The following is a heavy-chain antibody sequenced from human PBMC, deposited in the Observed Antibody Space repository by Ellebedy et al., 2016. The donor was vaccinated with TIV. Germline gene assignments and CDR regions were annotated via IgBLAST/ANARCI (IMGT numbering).Heavy chain of an antibody. CDR3: ARERGGSGYGDYQY. CDR2: VYSAART. D-gene: IGHD4-17*01. V-gene: IGHV3-53*01. CDR1: GFTVSSSY. Sequence: GGSLRLSCAASGFTVSSSYMSWVRQAPGKGLEWVSLVYSAARTFYADSVKGRFTISRSNSKNTLYLQVNSLRAEDTAVYYLARERGGSGYGDYQYWGQGTLVTVSS. J-gene: IGHJ4*02.